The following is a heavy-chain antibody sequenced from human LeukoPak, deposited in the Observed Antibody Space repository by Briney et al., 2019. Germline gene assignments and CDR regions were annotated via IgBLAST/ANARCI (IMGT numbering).Heavy chain of an antibody. CDR3: ARSVGLRFLEWLLSTDDAFDI. Sequence: GGSLRXSXXASGXXFSXYWMXWVRQAPGEGLEWVANIKQDGSEKYYVESVKGRFTISRDNAKNSLYLQMNSLRAEDTAVYYCARSVGLRFLEWLLSTDDAFDIWGQGTMVTVSS. V-gene: IGHV3-7*01. CDR1: GXXFSXYW. D-gene: IGHD3-3*01. CDR2: IKQDGSEK. J-gene: IGHJ3*02.